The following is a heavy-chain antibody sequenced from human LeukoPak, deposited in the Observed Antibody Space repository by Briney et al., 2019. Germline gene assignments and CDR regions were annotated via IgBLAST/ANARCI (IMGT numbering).Heavy chain of an antibody. CDR3: ARESPRSGYYYGDDAFDI. J-gene: IGHJ3*02. Sequence: ASVKVSCKTSGYTFTGYYMHWVRQAPGQGLEWMGWISPNSGGPTYAHKFQGRVTMTRDTSISTAYMELSRLRSDDTAVYYCARESPRSGYYYGDDAFDIWGQGTMVTVSP. V-gene: IGHV1-2*07. CDR2: ISPNSGGP. CDR1: GYTFTGYY. D-gene: IGHD3-22*01.